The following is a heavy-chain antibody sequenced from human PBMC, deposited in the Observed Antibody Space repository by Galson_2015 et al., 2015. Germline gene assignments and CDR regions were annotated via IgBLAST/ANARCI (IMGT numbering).Heavy chain of an antibody. CDR1: GFTFSSYG. V-gene: IGHV3-33*01. J-gene: IGHJ3*02. CDR2: IWYDGSNR. Sequence: SLRLSCAASGFTFSSYGMHWVRQAPGKGLEWVAVIWYDGSNRYYADSVKGRFTISRDNSKNTLYLQMNSLRAEDTAVYYCARGETYDFWSGYHDAFDIWGQGTMVTVSS. D-gene: IGHD3-3*01. CDR3: ARGETYDFWSGYHDAFDI.